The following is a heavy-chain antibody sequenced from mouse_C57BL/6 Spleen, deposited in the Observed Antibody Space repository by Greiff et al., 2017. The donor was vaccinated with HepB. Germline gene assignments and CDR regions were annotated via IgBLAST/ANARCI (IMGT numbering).Heavy chain of an antibody. Sequence: EVKVVESGEGLVKPGGSLKLSCAASGFTFSSYAMSWVRQTPEKRLEWVAYISSGGDYIYYADTVKGRFTISRDNARNTLYLQMSSLKSEDTAMYYCTREGYSYFDYWGQGTTLTVSS. CDR3: TREGYSYFDY. D-gene: IGHD2-3*01. J-gene: IGHJ2*01. V-gene: IGHV5-9-1*02. CDR1: GFTFSSYA. CDR2: ISSGGDYI.